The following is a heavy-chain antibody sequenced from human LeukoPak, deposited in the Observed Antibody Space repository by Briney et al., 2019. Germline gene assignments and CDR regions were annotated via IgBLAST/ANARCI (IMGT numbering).Heavy chain of an antibody. CDR1: GGTFSSYA. V-gene: IGHV1-69*04. Sequence: GASVKVSCKASGGTFSSYAISWVRQAPGQGLEWMGRIIPIFGIANYAQKFQGRVTITADKSTSTAYMELSSLRSEDTAVYYCARDLAVAGIGADFDYWGQGTLVTVS. D-gene: IGHD6-19*01. J-gene: IGHJ4*02. CDR2: IIPIFGIA. CDR3: ARDLAVAGIGADFDY.